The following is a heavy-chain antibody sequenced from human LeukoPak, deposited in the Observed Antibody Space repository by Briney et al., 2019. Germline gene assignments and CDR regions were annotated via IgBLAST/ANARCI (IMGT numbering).Heavy chain of an antibody. CDR3: ARASRPYCSSTSCYHMDV. D-gene: IGHD2-2*01. J-gene: IGHJ4*02. V-gene: IGHV1-2*02. CDR1: GYTFTGYY. Sequence: ASVKVSCKASGYTFTGYYMHWVRQAPGQGLEWMGWINPNSGGTNYAQKFQGRVTMTRDTSISTAYMELSRLRSDDTAVYYCARASRPYCSSTSCYHMDVWGQGTLVTVSS. CDR2: INPNSGGT.